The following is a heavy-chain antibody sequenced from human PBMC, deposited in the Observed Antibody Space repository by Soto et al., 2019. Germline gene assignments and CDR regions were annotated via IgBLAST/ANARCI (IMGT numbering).Heavy chain of an antibody. CDR3: ARGGTYYLDY. D-gene: IGHD1-1*01. V-gene: IGHV4-4*07. CDR2: IYTRGST. CDR1: GASISDFY. Sequence: SETLSLTCPVSGASISDFYWSWIRQSAGNRLEWIGRIYTRGSTDYHPSLKSRATISIDTSKNQVSLRLTSVTAADTAVYYCARGGTYYLDYWGQGTLVTVSS. J-gene: IGHJ4*02.